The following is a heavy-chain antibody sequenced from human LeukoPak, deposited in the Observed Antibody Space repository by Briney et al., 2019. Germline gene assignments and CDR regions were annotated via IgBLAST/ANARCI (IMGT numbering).Heavy chain of an antibody. CDR2: INPNSGGT. D-gene: IGHD2-21*01. CDR3: ARGGGPESIAPHSFDY. CDR1: GYTFTGYY. V-gene: IGHV1-2*06. Sequence: GASVKVSCKASGYTFTGYYMHWVRQAPGQGLEWMGRINPNSGGTNYAQKFQGRVTMTRDTSISTAYMELSRLRSDDTAVYYCARGGGPESIAPHSFDYWGQGTLVTVSS. J-gene: IGHJ4*02.